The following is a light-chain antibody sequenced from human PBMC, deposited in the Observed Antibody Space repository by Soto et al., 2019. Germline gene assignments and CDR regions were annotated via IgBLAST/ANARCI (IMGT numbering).Light chain of an antibody. CDR1: QSISTN. CDR3: QQSDNWPPYT. J-gene: IGKJ2*01. V-gene: IGKV3-15*01. Sequence: EVVMTQSPATLSVSPGERATLSCRASQSISTNLAWYQQKPGQAPRLLIYGASTRATGIPARFSGSGSGTEFTLTISSLQSEDFALYFCQQSDNWPPYTFGQGTKLEI. CDR2: GAS.